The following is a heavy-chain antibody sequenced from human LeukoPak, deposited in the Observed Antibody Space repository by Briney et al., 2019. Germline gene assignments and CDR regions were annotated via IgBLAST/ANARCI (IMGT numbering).Heavy chain of an antibody. CDR1: GFTFSSYA. CDR3: AKGDNYYDSSGYYHVRALFDY. CDR2: TSYNGNNK. V-gene: IGHV3-30*04. Sequence: RGSLRLSCVATGFTFSSYAMHWVRQAPGKGLERVAGTSYNGNNKFYADSVKGRFSIYRDNSKNTMYLQMDSLRAEDTAVYYCAKGDNYYDSSGYYHVRALFDYWGQGALVTVSS. J-gene: IGHJ4*02. D-gene: IGHD3-22*01.